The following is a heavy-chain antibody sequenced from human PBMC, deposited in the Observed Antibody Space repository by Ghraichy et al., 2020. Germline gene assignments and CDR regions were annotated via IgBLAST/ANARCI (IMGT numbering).Heavy chain of an antibody. J-gene: IGHJ2*01. CDR2: ISAYTNTE. CDR1: GFTFSDFH. D-gene: IGHD5-12*01. V-gene: IGHV3-11*01. CDR3: ARLHTPRDYTGYLGHWYFDL. Sequence: GGSLRLSCVASGFTFSDFHMSWIRQAPGKGLEWISYISAYTNTEQYADSVKGRFTISRDNAQTSIYLQMSSLRVEDTAIYYCARLHTPRDYTGYLGHWYFDLWGHGTLLTVSS.